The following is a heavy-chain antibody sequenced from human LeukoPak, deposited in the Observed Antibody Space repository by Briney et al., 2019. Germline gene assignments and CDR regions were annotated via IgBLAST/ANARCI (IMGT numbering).Heavy chain of an antibody. D-gene: IGHD3-10*01. Sequence: PSETLSLTCTVSGGSFSSGNYYWSWIRQPPGKGLEWIGYIYYSGSTNYNPSLKSRVTISVDTSKNQFSLKLSSVTAADTAVYYCARDTHSVMVRDAFDIWGQGTMVTVSS. J-gene: IGHJ3*02. V-gene: IGHV4-61*01. CDR3: ARDTHSVMVRDAFDI. CDR1: GGSFSSGNYY. CDR2: IYYSGST.